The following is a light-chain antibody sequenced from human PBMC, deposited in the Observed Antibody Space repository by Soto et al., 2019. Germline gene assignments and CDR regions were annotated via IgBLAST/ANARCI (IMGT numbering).Light chain of an antibody. J-gene: IGKJ1*01. CDR1: QSVGSN. CDR2: ATS. Sequence: EIVMTQSPATLSVSPGERATLSCRASQSVGSNLAWYQQRPDQAPRLLIYATSTRATGVPARFSGSGSGTEFTLTISSLQSEDLAVYYCQEYSSWWTFGQGTKVEIK. CDR3: QEYSSWWT. V-gene: IGKV3-15*01.